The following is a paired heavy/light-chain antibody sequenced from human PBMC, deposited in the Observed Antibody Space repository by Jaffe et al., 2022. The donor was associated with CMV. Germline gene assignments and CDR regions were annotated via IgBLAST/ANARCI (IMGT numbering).Light chain of an antibody. V-gene: IGLV1-40*01. J-gene: IGLJ3*02. CDR3: QSYDSTLSGFNWV. CDR2: GNN. Sequence: QSVLTQAASVSGAPGQSVTISCIGSNANIGAGYDVHWYQHLPGTAPKLLIYGNNNRPSGVPDRFSGSKSGTSASLAITGLQAEDEGDYYCQSYDSTLSGFNWVFGGGTKLTVL. CDR1: NANIGAGYD.
Heavy chain of an antibody. V-gene: IGHV3-23*01. CDR3: ARDQPNNWNHRALSPWYYGLDV. J-gene: IGHJ6*02. D-gene: IGHD1-20*01. Sequence: EVQLLESGGGLVQPGGSLRLSCLASGFSFSTYAMTWVRQAPGKGLEWVSSISDGGHNTYYTDSVKGRFTISRDNSKNTLYLQMNSLRVEDTAVYYCARDQPNNWNHRALSPWYYGLDVWGQGTAVTVPS. CDR1: GFSFSTYA. CDR2: ISDGGHNT.